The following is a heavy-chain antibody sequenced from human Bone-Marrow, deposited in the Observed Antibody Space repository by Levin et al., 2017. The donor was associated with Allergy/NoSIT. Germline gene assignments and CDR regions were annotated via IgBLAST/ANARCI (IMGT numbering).Heavy chain of an antibody. CDR3: ARTYGSLSYQHF. V-gene: IGHV1-18*01. CDR2: ISGDTGDT. D-gene: IGHD3-10*01. CDR1: GYTFGSYG. Sequence: ASVKVSCKASGYTFGSYGMTWVRQVPGRGLEWLGWISGDTGDTEYAQKVQDRVTMTTETSTSTAYMELRGLRSEDTAVYYCARTYGSLSYQHFWGQGTLVTVSS. J-gene: IGHJ4*02.